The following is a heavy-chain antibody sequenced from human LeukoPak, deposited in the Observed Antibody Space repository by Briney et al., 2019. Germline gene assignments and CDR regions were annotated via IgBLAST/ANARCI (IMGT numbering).Heavy chain of an antibody. CDR1: GITFRSYA. D-gene: IGHD6-19*01. J-gene: IGHJ3*02. V-gene: IGHV3-23*01. CDR3: AAQWLVLGAFDI. Sequence: GGSLRLSCAASGITFRSYAMSWVRQAPGKGLEGVSAVSGSGDNTYYADSVKGRFIISRDNSKNTLHLQMNSLRAEDSAVYYCAAQWLVLGAFDIWGQGTMVTVS. CDR2: VSGSGDNT.